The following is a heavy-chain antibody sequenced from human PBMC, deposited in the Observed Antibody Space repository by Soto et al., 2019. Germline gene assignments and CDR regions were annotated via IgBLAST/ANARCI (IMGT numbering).Heavy chain of an antibody. V-gene: IGHV1-18*04. D-gene: IGHD5-18*01. CDR1: GYTFTRYG. J-gene: IGHJ4*02. Sequence: QVQLVQSGAEVKKPGASVKVSCKASGYTFTRYGISWVRQAPGQGLEWMGWISAYNGNTNYAQKLQGRVTMTTDTYTSTAYMELSILRSDDTAVYYRARDRGYSRSYSAYYCDYFGRGTLV. CDR3: ARDRGYSRSYSAYYCDY. CDR2: ISAYNGNT.